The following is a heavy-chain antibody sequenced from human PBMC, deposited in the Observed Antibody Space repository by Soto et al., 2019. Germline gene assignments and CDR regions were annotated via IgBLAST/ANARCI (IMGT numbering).Heavy chain of an antibody. J-gene: IGHJ6*02. D-gene: IGHD3-16*01. Sequence: GASVKVSCKASGCTFSSYAISWVRQAPGQGLEWMGGIIPIFGTANYAQKFQGRVTMNVDSSTNTAHMELIRLTSEDTALYYCARGGIGSPSYAFDIWGQGTAVTVSS. CDR1: GCTFSSYA. CDR3: ARGGIGSPSYAFDI. CDR2: IIPIFGTA. V-gene: IGHV1-69*06.